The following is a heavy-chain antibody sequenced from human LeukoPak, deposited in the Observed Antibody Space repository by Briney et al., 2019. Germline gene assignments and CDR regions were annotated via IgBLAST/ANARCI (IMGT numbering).Heavy chain of an antibody. J-gene: IGHJ3*01. D-gene: IGHD3-22*01. CDR1: GFTFSSYE. CDR2: ISSSGSTK. V-gene: IGHV3-48*03. Sequence: PRGCLRLSCAASGFTFSSYEINWVRQAPGKGLEWVSSISSSGSTKYYADSLKGRFTISRDNARNSMYLQMNNLRAEDTAVYYCHYDSSGHDAFDFWGQGTMVTVSS. CDR3: HYDSSGHDAFDF.